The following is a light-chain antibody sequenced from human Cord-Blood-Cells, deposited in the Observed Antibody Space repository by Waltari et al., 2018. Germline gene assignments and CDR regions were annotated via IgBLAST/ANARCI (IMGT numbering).Light chain of an antibody. CDR2: DAS. CDR1: QSVRSY. CDR3: QQRSNWPRT. V-gene: IGKV3-11*01. Sequence: EIVLTQSPATLSLSPGERAPLTCRASQSVRSYLAWYKPKPGQAPRLLIYDASNRATGIPARFSGSGSGTDFTLTISSLEPEDFAVYYCQQRSNWPRTFGQGTKVEIK. J-gene: IGKJ1*01.